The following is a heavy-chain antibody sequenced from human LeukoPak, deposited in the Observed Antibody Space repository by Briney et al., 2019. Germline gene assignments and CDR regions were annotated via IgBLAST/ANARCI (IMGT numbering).Heavy chain of an antibody. J-gene: IGHJ4*02. V-gene: IGHV1-2*02. CDR3: ARDETYYDYVWGSYRPYYFDY. Sequence: GASVKVSCKASGYTFTGYYMHWVRQAPGQGLEWMGWINPNSGGTNYAQKFQGRVTMTRDTSISTAYMALSRLRSDDTAVYYCARDETYYDYVWGSYRPYYFDYWGQGTLVTVSS. CDR1: GYTFTGYY. CDR2: INPNSGGT. D-gene: IGHD3-16*02.